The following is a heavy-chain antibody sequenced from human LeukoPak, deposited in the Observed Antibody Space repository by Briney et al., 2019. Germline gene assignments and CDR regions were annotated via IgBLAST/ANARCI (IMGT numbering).Heavy chain of an antibody. D-gene: IGHD3-3*01. J-gene: IGHJ5*02. CDR2: IIPIFGTA. CDR1: GGTFSSYA. Sequence: SVKVSCKASGGTFSSYAISWVRQAPRQGLEWMGGIIPIFGTANYAQKFQGRVTITADESTSTAYMELSSLRSEDTAVYYCAREPGHDVWSGPLDPWGQGTLVTVSS. V-gene: IGHV1-69*13. CDR3: AREPGHDVWSGPLDP.